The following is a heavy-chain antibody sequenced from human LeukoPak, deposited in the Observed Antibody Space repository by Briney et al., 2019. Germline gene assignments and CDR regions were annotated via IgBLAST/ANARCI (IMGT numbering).Heavy chain of an antibody. D-gene: IGHD3-3*01. CDR2: ISGSGGST. CDR3: AKAVFGVVISFDY. V-gene: IGHV3-23*01. CDR1: GFTFSSYA. Sequence: GGSLRLSCAASGFTFSSYAMSWVRQAPGKGLEWVSAISGSGGSTYYAASVKGRFTISRDNSKSTLYLQMNSLRAEDTAVYYCAKAVFGVVISFDYWGQGTLVTVSS. J-gene: IGHJ4*02.